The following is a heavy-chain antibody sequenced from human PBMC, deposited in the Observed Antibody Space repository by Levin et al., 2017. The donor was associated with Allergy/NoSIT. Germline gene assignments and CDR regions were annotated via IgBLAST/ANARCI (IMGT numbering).Heavy chain of an antibody. Sequence: GGSLRLSCAASGFTFSDYYMSWIRQAPGKGLEWVSYISSSGSTIYYADSVKGRFTISRDNAKNSLYLQMNSLRAEDTAVYYCARGYLRFLEWLLYKNDAFDIWGQGTMVTVSS. V-gene: IGHV3-11*01. D-gene: IGHD3-3*01. CDR3: ARGYLRFLEWLLYKNDAFDI. J-gene: IGHJ3*02. CDR1: GFTFSDYY. CDR2: ISSSGSTI.